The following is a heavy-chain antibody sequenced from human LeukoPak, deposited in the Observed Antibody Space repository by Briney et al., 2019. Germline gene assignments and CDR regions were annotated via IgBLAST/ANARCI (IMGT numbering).Heavy chain of an antibody. J-gene: IGHJ4*02. V-gene: IGHV3-49*04. CDR3: TRVAPYGRGEDY. Sequence: GGSLRLSCTASGFTFGDYAMSWVRQAPGKGLEWVGFIRSKAYGGTTEYAASVKGRFTISRDDSKSIAYLQMNSLKTEDTAVYYCTRVAPYGRGEDYWGQGTLVTVSS. CDR1: GFTFGDYA. CDR2: IRSKAYGGTT. D-gene: IGHD4-17*01.